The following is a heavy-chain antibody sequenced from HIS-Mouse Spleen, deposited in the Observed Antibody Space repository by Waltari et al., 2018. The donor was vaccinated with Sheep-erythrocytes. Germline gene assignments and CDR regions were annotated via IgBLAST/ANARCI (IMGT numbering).Heavy chain of an antibody. V-gene: IGHV4-39*01. Sequence: QLQLQESGPGLVKPSETLSLTCTVPGGSTSSSSYYWGWIRQPPGKGLEWIGSIYYSGSTYYNPSLKSRVTISVDTSKNQFSLKLSSVTAADTAVYYCARLYYYDSSGYYFDYWGQGTLVTVSS. CDR2: IYYSGST. CDR3: ARLYYYDSSGYYFDY. D-gene: IGHD3-22*01. J-gene: IGHJ4*02. CDR1: GGSTSSSSYY.